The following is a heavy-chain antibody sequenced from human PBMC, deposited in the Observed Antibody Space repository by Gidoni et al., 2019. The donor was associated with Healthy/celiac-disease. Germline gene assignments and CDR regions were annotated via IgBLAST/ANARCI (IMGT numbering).Heavy chain of an antibody. D-gene: IGHD3-10*01. V-gene: IGHV4-61*01. J-gene: IGHJ6*02. Sequence: QVQLQESGPGLVKPSETLSLTCTVSGGSVSSGSYYWSWIRQPPGKGLEWIGYIYYSGSTNYNPSLKSRVTISVDTSKNQFSLKLSSVTAADTAVYYCAREREITMVRGVSLKDYYYYGMDVWGQGTTVTVSS. CDR1: GGSVSSGSYY. CDR2: IYYSGST. CDR3: AREREITMVRGVSLKDYYYYGMDV.